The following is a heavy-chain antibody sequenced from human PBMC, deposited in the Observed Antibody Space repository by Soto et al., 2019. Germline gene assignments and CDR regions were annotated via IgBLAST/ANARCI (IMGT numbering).Heavy chain of an antibody. D-gene: IGHD2-21*02. CDR2: ISGSGDT. V-gene: IGHV3-23*01. CDR3: ATYGGDSGGFEYFKH. Sequence: PGGSLRLSCAVSGLTFSNYGMTWVRQAPGKGLEWVSAISGSGDTYNVDSLKGRFTISRDNSKSTLFLQMNNLRDEDTAVYYCATYGGDSGGFEYFKHWGQGTLVTVSS. CDR1: GLTFSNYG. J-gene: IGHJ1*01.